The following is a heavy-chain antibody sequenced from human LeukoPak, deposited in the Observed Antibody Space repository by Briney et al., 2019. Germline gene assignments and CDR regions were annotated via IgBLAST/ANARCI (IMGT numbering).Heavy chain of an antibody. Sequence: SQTLSLTCTVSGGSISSGDYYWRWIRQPPGKGLEWIGYIYYSGSTYYNPSLKSRVTISVDTSKNQFSPKLSSVTAADTAVYYCARGVHPGWFDPWGQGTLVTVSS. D-gene: IGHD6-6*01. J-gene: IGHJ5*02. V-gene: IGHV4-30-4*01. CDR1: GGSISSGDYY. CDR2: IYYSGST. CDR3: ARGVHPGWFDP.